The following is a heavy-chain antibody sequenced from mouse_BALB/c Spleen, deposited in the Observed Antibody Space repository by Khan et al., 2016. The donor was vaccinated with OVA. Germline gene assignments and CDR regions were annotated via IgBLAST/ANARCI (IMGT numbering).Heavy chain of an antibody. Sequence: EVKLVESGGGLVKPGGSLKLSCAASGFNFNSYAMSWVRQTPEKRLEWVATISSGGSYTYYSDSVKGRFTISRDNAKNTLYLQMSSLRSEDTAMYYGARQPPSWGWFAYWGQGTLVTVSA. D-gene: IGHD4-1*01. V-gene: IGHV5-9-3*01. J-gene: IGHJ3*01. CDR2: ISSGGSYT. CDR1: GFNFNSYA. CDR3: ARQPPSWGWFAY.